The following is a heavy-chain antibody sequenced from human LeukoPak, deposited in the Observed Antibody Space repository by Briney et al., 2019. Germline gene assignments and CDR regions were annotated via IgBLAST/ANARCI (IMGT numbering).Heavy chain of an antibody. Sequence: GGSLTLSCAASGFTYSNYWMYWVRQAPGKGLVWVSHIHCDGSSTTYAYSVKGRITTSKDNAKNTLYLQMNSLRAEDTAVYYCARVRWDTVMGFDYWGQGTLVTVSS. CDR2: IHCDGSST. D-gene: IGHD5-18*01. J-gene: IGHJ4*02. CDR1: GFTYSNYW. V-gene: IGHV3-74*01. CDR3: ARVRWDTVMGFDY.